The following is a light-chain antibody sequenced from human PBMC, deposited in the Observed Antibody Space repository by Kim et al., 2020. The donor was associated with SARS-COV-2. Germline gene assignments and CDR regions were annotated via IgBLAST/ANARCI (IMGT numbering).Light chain of an antibody. J-gene: IGKJ2*01. V-gene: IGKV1-39*01. Sequence: GDRVTITCRASQSLRRTLIWYQHKPGKAPNLLIYAASTLESGVPSMFSGRGSGTDFTLTISSLQPEDFVTYFCQQTYSTPYTFG. CDR2: AAS. CDR1: QSLRRT. CDR3: QQTYSTPYT.